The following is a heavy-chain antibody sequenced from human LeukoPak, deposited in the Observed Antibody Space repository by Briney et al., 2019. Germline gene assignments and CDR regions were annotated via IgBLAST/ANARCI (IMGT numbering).Heavy chain of an antibody. CDR2: IKQDGSEK. D-gene: IGHD2-21*01. CDR1: GGSISSYY. V-gene: IGHV3-7*03. Sequence: PSETLSLTCTVSGGSISSYYWSWVRQAPGKGLEWVANIKQDGSEKYYVDSVKGRFTISRDNAKNSLYLQMNSLRAEDTALYHCARPARGGVLIYWGQGTLVTVSS. CDR3: ARPARGGVLIY. J-gene: IGHJ4*02.